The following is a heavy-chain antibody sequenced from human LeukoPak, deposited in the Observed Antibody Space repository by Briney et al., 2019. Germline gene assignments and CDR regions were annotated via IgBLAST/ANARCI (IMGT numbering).Heavy chain of an antibody. Sequence: TPSETLSLTCAVSGDSISSNYWWTWVRQPPGKGLEWIGEIHHSESTNFNPSLKSRVTISVDKSKNHFSLSLTSVSAADTAVYYCARGIPGYFGTSGYYYEFWGQGILVTVSS. J-gene: IGHJ4*02. D-gene: IGHD3-22*01. V-gene: IGHV4-4*02. CDR1: GDSISSNYW. CDR3: ARGIPGYFGTSGYYYEF. CDR2: IHHSEST.